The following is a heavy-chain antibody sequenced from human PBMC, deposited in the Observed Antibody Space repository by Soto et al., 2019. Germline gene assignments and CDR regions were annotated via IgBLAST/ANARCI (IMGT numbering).Heavy chain of an antibody. CDR1: GYTFTSYD. D-gene: IGHD3-3*01. V-gene: IGHV1-8*01. CDR3: ARVESGYCTADF. Sequence: GASVKVSCKASGYTFTSYDINWVRQATGQGLEWMGWMNPNSGNTGYAQKFQGRVTMTRNTSISTAYMELSSLRSEDTAVYYCARVESGYCTADFWGQGTLVTVSS. CDR2: MNPNSGNT. J-gene: IGHJ4*02.